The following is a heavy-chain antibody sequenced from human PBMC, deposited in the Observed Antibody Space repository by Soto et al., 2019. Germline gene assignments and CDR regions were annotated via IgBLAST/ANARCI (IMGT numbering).Heavy chain of an antibody. Sequence: NPGGSLRLSCAASGFTFSNAWMSWARQAPGKGLEWVGRIKSKTDGGTTDYAAPVKGRFTISRDDSKNTLYLQMNSLKTEDTAVYYCTTITMIVVEPTSVAFDIWGQGTMVPVSS. CDR1: GFTFSNAW. CDR2: IKSKTDGGTT. V-gene: IGHV3-15*01. J-gene: IGHJ3*02. CDR3: TTITMIVVEPTSVAFDI. D-gene: IGHD3-22*01.